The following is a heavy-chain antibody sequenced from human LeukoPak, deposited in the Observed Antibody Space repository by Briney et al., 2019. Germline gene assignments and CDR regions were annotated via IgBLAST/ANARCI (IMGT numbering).Heavy chain of an antibody. J-gene: IGHJ4*02. CDR2: IYRGGST. D-gene: IGHD3-22*01. V-gene: IGHV3-66*04. CDR3: ARLSANSSAYFFDY. CDR1: GFSVSNTY. Sequence: PGGSLRLSCAASGFSVSNTYMSWVRQAPGKGLEWVSIIYRGGSTNYADSVKGRFTISRGTSKNTLYLQMNSLRAEDTAVYYCARLSANSSAYFFDYWGQGTLVTVSS.